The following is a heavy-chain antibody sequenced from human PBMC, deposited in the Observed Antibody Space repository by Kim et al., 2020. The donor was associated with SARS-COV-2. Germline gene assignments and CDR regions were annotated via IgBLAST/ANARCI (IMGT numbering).Heavy chain of an antibody. Sequence: GGSLRLSCTASGFTFGDYAMSWFRQAPGKGLEWVSYIRSEASTGTTEIAATVKGRFTISRDESTSIAYLQMNNLKIEDIAMYFCSSVTRIPLVSGGTVFDYWGQGTLVTVSS. V-gene: IGHV3-49*03. CDR2: IRSEASTGTT. D-gene: IGHD1-26*01. CDR3: SSVTRIPLVSGGTVFDY. J-gene: IGHJ4*02. CDR1: GFTFGDYA.